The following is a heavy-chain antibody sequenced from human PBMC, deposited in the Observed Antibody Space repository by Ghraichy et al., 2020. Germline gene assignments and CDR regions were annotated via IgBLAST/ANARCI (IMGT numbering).Heavy chain of an antibody. CDR2: ISYDGSNK. Sequence: GGSLRLSCAASGFTFSSYGMYWVRQAPGKGLEWVAVISYDGSNKYYADSVKGRFTISRDNSKNTLYLQMNSLRAEDTAVYYCAKEWTGIAPSDWGQGTLVTVSS. V-gene: IGHV3-30*18. D-gene: IGHD6-13*01. CDR3: AKEWTGIAPSD. J-gene: IGHJ4*02. CDR1: GFTFSSYG.